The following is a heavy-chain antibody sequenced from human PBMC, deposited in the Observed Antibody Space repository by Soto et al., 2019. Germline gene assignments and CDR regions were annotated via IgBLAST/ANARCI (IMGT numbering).Heavy chain of an antibody. V-gene: IGHV4-30-2*01. CDR2: IYHSGST. J-gene: IGHJ4*02. CDR1: GGSISSGGYS. Sequence: QLQLQESGSGLVKPSQTLSLTCAVSGGSISSGGYSWSWIRQPPGKGLEWIGYIYHSGSTYYNPSLKSRXXIXVXXSKNQFSLKLSSVTAADTAVYYCARWNVTGGVSDYWGQGTLVTVSS. D-gene: IGHD2-8*02. CDR3: ARWNVTGGVSDY.